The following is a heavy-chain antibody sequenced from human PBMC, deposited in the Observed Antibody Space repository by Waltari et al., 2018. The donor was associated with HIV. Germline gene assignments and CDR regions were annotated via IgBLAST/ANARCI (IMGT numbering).Heavy chain of an antibody. V-gene: IGHV1-2*02. D-gene: IGHD1-1*01. CDR2: INPNSGGT. CDR1: GYTFTCHY. J-gene: IGHJ6*02. Sequence: QVQLVQSGAEVKKPGASVKVSCKASGYTFTCHYIHWVRLSPGQGLEWMGWINPNSGGTTYAQKLQGRVTMTRDTSISTAYMELSRLRSDDTAVYYCARGGPGTENQAPDVWGQGTTVTVSS. CDR3: ARGGPGTENQAPDV.